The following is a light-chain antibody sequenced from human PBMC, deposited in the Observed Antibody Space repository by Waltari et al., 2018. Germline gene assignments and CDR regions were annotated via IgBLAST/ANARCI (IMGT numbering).Light chain of an antibody. J-gene: IGKJ4*01. CDR3: QSYYNVPIT. CDR2: ADS. Sequence: DIQVTQSPSSLSASVGDRVTITFRASQGISSSLAWYKQKPGTSPKLLIYADSTLQSGITSRFSGGGSGTDFTLTINNLQPEDVSTYYCQSYYNVPITFGGGTRVEI. V-gene: IGKV1-27*01. CDR1: QGISSS.